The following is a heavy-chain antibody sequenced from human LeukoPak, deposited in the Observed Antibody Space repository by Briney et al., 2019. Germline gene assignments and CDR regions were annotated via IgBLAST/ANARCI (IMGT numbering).Heavy chain of an antibody. J-gene: IGHJ3*02. V-gene: IGHV3-13*01. D-gene: IGHD3-22*01. CDR1: GFTFSSYD. CDR2: IGTAGDT. CDR3: ARGGYYDSRGAFDI. Sequence: GGSLRLSCAASGFTFSSYDMHWVRQATGKGLEWVSAIGTAGDTYYPGSVKGRFTISRENAKNSLYLQMNSLRAGDTAVYYCARGGYYDSRGAFDIWGQGTMVTVSS.